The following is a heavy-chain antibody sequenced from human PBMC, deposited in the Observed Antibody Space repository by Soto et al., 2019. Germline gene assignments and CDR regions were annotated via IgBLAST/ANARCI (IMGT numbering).Heavy chain of an antibody. CDR3: ARGGYSYDYYYYGMDV. Sequence: PGGSLRLSCAASGFTFSSYSMNWVRQAPGKGLEWVSYISSSSTIYYADSVKGRFTISRDNAKNSLYLQMNSLRDEDTAVYYCARGGYSYDYYYYGMDVWGQGTTVTVSS. CDR2: ISSSSTI. CDR1: GFTFSSYS. V-gene: IGHV3-48*02. J-gene: IGHJ6*02. D-gene: IGHD5-18*01.